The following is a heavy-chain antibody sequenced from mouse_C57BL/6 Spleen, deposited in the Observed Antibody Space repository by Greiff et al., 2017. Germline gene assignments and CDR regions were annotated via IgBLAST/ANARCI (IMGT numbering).Heavy chain of an antibody. J-gene: IGHJ3*01. D-gene: IGHD2-5*01. V-gene: IGHV10-1*01. CDR3: VRGENYSNLFAY. Sequence: EVQLVESGGGLVQPKGSLKLSCAASGFSFNTYAMNWVRQAPGKGLEWVARIRSKSNNYATYYADSVKDRFTISRDDSESMLYLQMNNLKTEDTAMYYCVRGENYSNLFAYWGQGTLVTVSA. CDR2: IRSKSNNYAT. CDR1: GFSFNTYA.